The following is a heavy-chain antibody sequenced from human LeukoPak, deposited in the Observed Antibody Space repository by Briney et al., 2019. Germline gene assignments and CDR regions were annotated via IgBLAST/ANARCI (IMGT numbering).Heavy chain of an antibody. V-gene: IGHV3-30*18. J-gene: IGHJ5*02. D-gene: IGHD3-22*01. CDR1: GFTFSSYG. CDR2: ISYDGSNK. CDR3: AKGTDSSATGWFDP. Sequence: GGSLRLSCAASGFTFSSYGMHWVRQAPGKGLEWVAVISYDGSNKYYADSVKGRFTISRDNSKNTLYLQMNSLRAEDTAVYYCAKGTDSSATGWFDPWGQGTLVTVSS.